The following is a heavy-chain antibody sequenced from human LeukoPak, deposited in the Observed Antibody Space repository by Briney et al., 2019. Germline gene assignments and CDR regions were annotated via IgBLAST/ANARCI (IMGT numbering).Heavy chain of an antibody. CDR1: GFTVSSYD. Sequence: PGGSLRLSCAASGFTVSSYDMHWVRQVTGKGLEWVSTIGTDGDTYYPGSVKGRFTISRDNSKNTLYLQMNSLRAEDTAVYYCAKTPKPLGYCSSTSCYKSYYYGMDVWGQGTTVTVSS. J-gene: IGHJ6*02. CDR2: IGTDGDT. D-gene: IGHD2-2*02. CDR3: AKTPKPLGYCSSTSCYKSYYYGMDV. V-gene: IGHV3-13*01.